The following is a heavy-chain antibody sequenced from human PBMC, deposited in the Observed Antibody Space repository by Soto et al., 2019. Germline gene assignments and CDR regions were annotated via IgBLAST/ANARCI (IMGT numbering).Heavy chain of an antibody. Sequence: GGSLRLSCAASGFTFSSYSMNWVRQAPGKGLEWVSYISSSSSTIYYADSVKGRFTISRDNAKNSLYLQMNSLRAEDTAVYYCARDFIAAPSDGGYDAFDIWGQGTMVTVSS. CDR2: ISSSSSTI. J-gene: IGHJ3*02. D-gene: IGHD6-13*01. CDR3: ARDFIAAPSDGGYDAFDI. CDR1: GFTFSSYS. V-gene: IGHV3-48*01.